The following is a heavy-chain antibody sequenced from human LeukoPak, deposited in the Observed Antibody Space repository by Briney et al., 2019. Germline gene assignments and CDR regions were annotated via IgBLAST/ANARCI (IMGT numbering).Heavy chain of an antibody. CDR3: ARVKGVVGATSYYFDY. CDR1: GYTFTNYA. J-gene: IGHJ4*02. CDR2: INAGNGNT. D-gene: IGHD1-26*01. V-gene: IGHV1-3*01. Sequence: ASVTVSCKASGYTFTNYAMHWVRQAPGQRLEWMGWINAGNGNTKYSQKFQGRVTITRDTSASTAYMEVSSLRSEDTAVYYCARVKGVVGATSYYFDYWGQGTLVTVYS.